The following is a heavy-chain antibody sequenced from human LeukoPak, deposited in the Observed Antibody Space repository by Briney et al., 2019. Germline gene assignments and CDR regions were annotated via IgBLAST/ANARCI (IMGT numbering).Heavy chain of an antibody. J-gene: IGHJ6*02. CDR2: ISYDGSNK. CDR1: GFTFSSYA. V-gene: IGHV3-30-3*01. CDR3: GRDTSGLMVRGVNSSDYYYYYGMDV. Sequence: GGSLRLSCAASGFTFSSYAMHWVRQAPGKGLEWVAVISYDGSNKYYADSVKGRFTISRDNSKNTLYLQMNSLRAEDTAVYYCGRDTSGLMVRGVNSSDYYYYYGMDVWGQGTTVTVSS. D-gene: IGHD3-10*01.